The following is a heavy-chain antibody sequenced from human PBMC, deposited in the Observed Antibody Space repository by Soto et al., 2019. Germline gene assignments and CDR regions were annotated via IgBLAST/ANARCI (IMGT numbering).Heavy chain of an antibody. V-gene: IGHV3-53*04. Sequence: EVQLVESGGGLVQPGGSLRLSCAASGFTVSSNYMSWVRQAPGKGLEWVSVIYSGGSTYHADSVKGRFTISRHNSENTLYLQMNSLRAEDTAVYYCARGLSSSDGFDYWGQGTLVTVSS. D-gene: IGHD6-19*01. CDR2: IYSGGST. J-gene: IGHJ4*02. CDR1: GFTVSSNY. CDR3: ARGLSSSDGFDY.